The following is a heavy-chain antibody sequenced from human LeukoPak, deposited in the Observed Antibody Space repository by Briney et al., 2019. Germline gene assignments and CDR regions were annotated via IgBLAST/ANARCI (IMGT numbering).Heavy chain of an antibody. CDR1: GGSISSGDYY. Sequence: SETLSLTCTVSGGSISSGDYYWNWIRQPPGKGLEWIGYIYYSGSTYYNPSLKSRVTISVDTSKNQFSLKLSSVTAADTAVYYCARGDYYYGMDVWGQGTTVTVSS. J-gene: IGHJ6*02. CDR3: ARGDYYYGMDV. V-gene: IGHV4-30-4*01. CDR2: IYYSGST.